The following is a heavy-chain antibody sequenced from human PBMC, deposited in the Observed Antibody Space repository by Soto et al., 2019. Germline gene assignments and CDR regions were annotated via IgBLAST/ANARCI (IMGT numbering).Heavy chain of an antibody. V-gene: IGHV6-1*01. D-gene: IGHD3-16*01. Sequence: SQTLSLTCAISGDSVSSNSAAWNWIRQSPSRGLEWLGRTYYRSKWYNDYAVSVKSRITINPDTSKNQFSLQLNSVTPEDTAVYYCASDWGISGSYYYGMDVWGQGTTVTVSS. CDR3: ASDWGISGSYYYGMDV. CDR1: GDSVSSNSAA. J-gene: IGHJ6*02. CDR2: TYYRSKWYN.